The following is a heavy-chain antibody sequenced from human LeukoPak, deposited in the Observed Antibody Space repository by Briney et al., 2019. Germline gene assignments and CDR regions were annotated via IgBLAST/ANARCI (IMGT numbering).Heavy chain of an antibody. J-gene: IGHJ4*02. V-gene: IGHV4-39*01. D-gene: IGHD6-19*01. CDR3: ARSTVAGTRKVDY. CDR2: IYYSGST. CDR1: GGSISSSSYY. Sequence: SETLSLTCTVSGGSISSSSYYWGWIRQPPGKGLEWIGSIYYSGSTYYNPSLKSRVTISLDTSKNQFSLKLSSVTAADTAVYYCARSTVAGTRKVDYWGQGTLVTVSS.